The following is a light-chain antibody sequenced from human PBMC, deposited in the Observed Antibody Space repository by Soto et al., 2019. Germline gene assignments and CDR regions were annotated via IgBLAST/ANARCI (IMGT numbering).Light chain of an antibody. Sequence: QSALTQPASVSGSPGQSITISCNGTSSDVGDYNYVSWYQQHPGKAPTLMIYEVSYRPSGVSIRFSGSKSGNTASLTISGLQAEDEADYYCSSYTSSRTVVFGGGTKLTVL. CDR1: SSDVGDYNY. CDR3: SSYTSSRTVV. V-gene: IGLV2-14*01. CDR2: EVS. J-gene: IGLJ2*01.